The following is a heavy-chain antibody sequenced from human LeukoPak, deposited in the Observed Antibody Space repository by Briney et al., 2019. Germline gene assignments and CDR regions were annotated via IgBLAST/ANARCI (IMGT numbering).Heavy chain of an antibody. J-gene: IGHJ6*02. Sequence: GGSLRLSCAASGFTFSSYWMHWVRHAPGKGLVWVSRINSDGSSTSYADSVKGRFTISRDNAKNTLYLQMNSLRAEDTAVYYCARDQLYFYYYYGMDVWGQGTTVTVSS. D-gene: IGHD1-1*01. CDR2: INSDGSST. CDR3: ARDQLYFYYYYGMDV. CDR1: GFTFSSYW. V-gene: IGHV3-74*01.